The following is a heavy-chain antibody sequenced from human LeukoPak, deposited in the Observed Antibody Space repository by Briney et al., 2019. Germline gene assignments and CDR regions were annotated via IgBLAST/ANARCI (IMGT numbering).Heavy chain of an antibody. J-gene: IGHJ6*02. V-gene: IGHV1-18*01. CDR1: GYTFTSFG. CDR2: ISAYNGNT. Sequence: GASVKVSCKASGYTFTSFGISWVRQAPGQGLEWTGWISAYNGNTNYAQKVQGRVTMTTDTSTSTAYMELRSLTSDDTAVYYCARRDCSSSSCHYYYYYMDVWGQGTAVTVSS. CDR3: ARRDCSSSSCHYYYYYMDV. D-gene: IGHD2-2*01.